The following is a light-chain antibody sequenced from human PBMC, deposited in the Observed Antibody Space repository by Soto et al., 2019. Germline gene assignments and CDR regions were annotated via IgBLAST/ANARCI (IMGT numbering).Light chain of an antibody. CDR2: EVS. CDR1: SSDIGSNNY. Sequence: QSALTQPASVSGSPGQSITISCTGTSSDIGSNNYVSWFQQRPGKAPTLIIYEVSNRPSGVSIHFSGSKSGNTASLTISGLLPEYEAEYYCSSYTTSTRLFGGGTKLTVL. CDR3: SSYTTSTRL. V-gene: IGLV2-14*01. J-gene: IGLJ3*02.